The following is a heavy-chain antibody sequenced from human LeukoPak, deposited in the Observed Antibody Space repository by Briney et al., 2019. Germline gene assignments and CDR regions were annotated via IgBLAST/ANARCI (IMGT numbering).Heavy chain of an antibody. D-gene: IGHD3-22*01. Sequence: SETLSLTCAVYGGSFSGYYWSWIRQPPGKGLEWIGEINHSGSTNYNPPLKSRVTISVDTSKNQFSLKLSSVTAADTAVYYCARGAYYDSSGSPFCFDYWGQGTLVTVSS. V-gene: IGHV4-34*01. CDR2: INHSGST. J-gene: IGHJ4*02. CDR1: GGSFSGYY. CDR3: ARGAYYDSSGSPFCFDY.